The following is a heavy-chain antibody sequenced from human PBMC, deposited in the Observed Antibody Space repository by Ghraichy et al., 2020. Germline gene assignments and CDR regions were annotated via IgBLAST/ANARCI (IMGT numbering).Heavy chain of an antibody. CDR2: INSDGGST. CDR3: VKDLVGGGFGAYGMDV. Sequence: GESLNISCAASGFTFSSYWLHWVRQAPGKGLVWVSRINSDGGSTTYADSVKGRFTISKDNAKNTLYLQMNSLRAEDTAGYYCVKDLVGGGFGAYGMDVWGQGTTVTVSS. V-gene: IGHV3-74*01. D-gene: IGHD2-21*01. J-gene: IGHJ6*02. CDR1: GFTFSSYW.